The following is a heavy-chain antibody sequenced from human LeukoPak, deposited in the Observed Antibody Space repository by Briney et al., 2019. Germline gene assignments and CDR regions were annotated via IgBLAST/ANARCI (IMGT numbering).Heavy chain of an antibody. CDR3: ARGGGYGILTGSYHACDI. J-gene: IGHJ3*02. Sequence: ASVKVSCKASGYTFTSYGISWVRQAPGQGLEWMGWISAYNGNTNYAQKLQGRVTMTTDTSTSTAYMELRSLRSDDTAVYYCARGGGYGILTGSYHACDIWGQGTMVTVSS. D-gene: IGHD3-9*01. CDR1: GYTFTSYG. V-gene: IGHV1-18*01. CDR2: ISAYNGNT.